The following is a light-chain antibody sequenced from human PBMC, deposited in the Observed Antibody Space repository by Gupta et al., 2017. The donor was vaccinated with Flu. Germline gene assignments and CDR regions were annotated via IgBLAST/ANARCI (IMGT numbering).Light chain of an antibody. CDR3: RQCLQTPRT. CDR2: LGS. J-gene: IGKJ2*01. CDR1: QSLLHSNGYNC. V-gene: IGKV2-28*01. Sequence: DIVMTQSPLSLPVTPGEPASISCRSSQSLLHSNGYNCLDWYVQKPGQSPHLLIYLGSNRASGVPDRFSGSGAGTDFTLEISRVEAEDVGVYFCRQCLQTPRTFGQGTXVEIK.